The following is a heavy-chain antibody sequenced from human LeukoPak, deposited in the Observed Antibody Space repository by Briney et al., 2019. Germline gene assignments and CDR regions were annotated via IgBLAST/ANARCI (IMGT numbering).Heavy chain of an antibody. D-gene: IGHD3-22*01. J-gene: IGHJ4*02. CDR2: IYYSGST. CDR3: ARFTGYDSSGYYSRGFDY. CDR1: GGSISSGGYY. V-gene: IGHV4-31*03. Sequence: ASQTLSLTCTVSGGSISSGGYYWRWIRQHPGKGLEWIGYIYYSGSTYYNPSLKSRVTISVDTSKNQFSLKLSSVTAADTAVYYCARFTGYDSSGYYSRGFDYWGQGTLVTGSS.